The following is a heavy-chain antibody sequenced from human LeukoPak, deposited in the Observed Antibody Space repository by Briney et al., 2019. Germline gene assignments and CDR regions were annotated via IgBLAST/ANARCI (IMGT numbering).Heavy chain of an antibody. V-gene: IGHV4-34*01. CDR2: TKHSGST. Sequence: SETLSLTCAVYGGSFRGYYGSWIRQPPGKGLEWSGETKHSGSTTYNPPLKSRVTISVDKSKNQFSLKLRSVTAADTAVYYCARGFSCSSTSCQRDDAFAIWGQGTMVTVSS. D-gene: IGHD2-2*01. CDR3: ARGFSCSSTSCQRDDAFAI. J-gene: IGHJ3*02. CDR1: GGSFRGYY.